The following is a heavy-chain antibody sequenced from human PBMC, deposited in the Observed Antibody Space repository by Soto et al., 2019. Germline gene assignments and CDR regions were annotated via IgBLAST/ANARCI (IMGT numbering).Heavy chain of an antibody. CDR2: ISGSGGRT. V-gene: IGHV3-23*01. D-gene: IGHD6-13*01. Sequence: EVQLLESGGGLVQPGGSLTLSCAASGFTFSNYAMSWVRQAPGKGLEWVSSISGSGGRTWYADSVKGRFTISRDNSNKILYLQMDSLRAEDTAIFCAKRPHIAASLHWYIDLWGRGTLVTVSS. CDR1: GFTFSNYA. CDR3: AKRPHIAASLHWYIDL. J-gene: IGHJ2*01.